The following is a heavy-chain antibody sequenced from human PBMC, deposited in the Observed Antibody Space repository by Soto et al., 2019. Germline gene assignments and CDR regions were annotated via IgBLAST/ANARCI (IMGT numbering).Heavy chain of an antibody. V-gene: IGHV3-30*18. Sequence: QVQLVESGGGVVQPGRSLRLSCAASGLTFSSYGMHWVRQAPGKGLEWVAVISYDGSNKYYTDSVKGRFIISRDNSKNTLFLQMNSLRAEDTAVYYCAQGQYCSGGSCYFNPSDYWGQGTLVTVSS. CDR1: GLTFSSYG. J-gene: IGHJ4*02. D-gene: IGHD2-15*01. CDR3: AQGQYCSGGSCYFNPSDY. CDR2: ISYDGSNK.